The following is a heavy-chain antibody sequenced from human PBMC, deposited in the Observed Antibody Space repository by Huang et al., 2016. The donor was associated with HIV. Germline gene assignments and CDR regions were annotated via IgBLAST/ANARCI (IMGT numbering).Heavy chain of an antibody. D-gene: IGHD3-10*01. CDR3: ARDLGPKYYGAGSYYD. V-gene: IGHV3-48*02. CDR1: GFTFSNFH. Sequence: DVQLVESGGGLVQPGGSLKLSCATFGFTFSNFHMNWVPQTPGKRLEWVSFITSSGSTIHYADAVKGRFTISRDNAKSSLYLQMSNLRDEDTAVYYCARDLGPKYYGAGSYYDWGQGTLVTVSS. J-gene: IGHJ4*02. CDR2: ITSSGSTI.